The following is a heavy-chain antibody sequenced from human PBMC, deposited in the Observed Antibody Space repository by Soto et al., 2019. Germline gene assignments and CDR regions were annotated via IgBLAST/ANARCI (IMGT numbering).Heavy chain of an antibody. CDR2: ISAYNRNT. V-gene: IGHV1-18*01. D-gene: IGHD2-15*01. CDR1: GYTFTSHG. CDR3: ARDGHLGYCSGGNCRNSFDP. Sequence: ASVKVSCKASGYTFTSHGISWVRQAPGQGLEWMEWISAYNRNTNYAQKLQGRVTMTTDTSTSTAYMELRSLRSDDTAVYYCARDGHLGYCSGGNCRNSFDPCGPGTLVTASS. J-gene: IGHJ5*02.